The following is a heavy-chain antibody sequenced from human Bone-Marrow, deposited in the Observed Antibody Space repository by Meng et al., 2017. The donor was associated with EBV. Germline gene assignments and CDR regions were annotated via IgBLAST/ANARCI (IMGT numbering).Heavy chain of an antibody. Sequence: HLRLEQSGSGLVKPSQPLSSTCLFSGGSIRSGYSWTWIRQPPGTGLEWIGYIYHSWNTYYNPSPKSRVTISVDKSKNQFSLKLSSMTAADTAVYYWAAGDYSDSSGYYQFDNWGQGTLVTVSS. CDR2: IYHSWNT. D-gene: IGHD3-22*01. CDR1: GGSIRSGYS. CDR3: AAGDYSDSSGYYQFDN. J-gene: IGHJ4*02. V-gene: IGHV4-30-2*01.